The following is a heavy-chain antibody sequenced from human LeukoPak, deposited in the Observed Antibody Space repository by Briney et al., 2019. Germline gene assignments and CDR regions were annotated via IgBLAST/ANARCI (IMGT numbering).Heavy chain of an antibody. CDR1: GFTFSSYS. Sequence: GGSLRLSCAASGFTFSSYSMNLVRQAPGKGLEWVSSISSSSSYIYYADSVKGRFTISRDNAKNSLYLQMNSLRAEDTAVYYCARVAAAGIGEDYWGQGTLVTVSS. V-gene: IGHV3-21*01. CDR3: ARVAAAGIGEDY. D-gene: IGHD6-13*01. CDR2: ISSSSSYI. J-gene: IGHJ4*02.